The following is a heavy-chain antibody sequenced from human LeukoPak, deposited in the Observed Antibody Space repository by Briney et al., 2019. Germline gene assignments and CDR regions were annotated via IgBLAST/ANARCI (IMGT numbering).Heavy chain of an antibody. CDR2: IYYSGST. J-gene: IGHJ3*02. D-gene: IGHD3-22*01. Sequence: KPSETLSLTCTVSGGSISSYYWSWIRQPPGKGLEWIGYIYYSGSTNYNPSLKSRVTISVDTSKNQFSLKLSSVTAADTAVYYCARADSDYYDSSGYHDAFDIWGQGTMVTVSS. CDR3: ARADSDYYDSSGYHDAFDI. CDR1: GGSISSYY. V-gene: IGHV4-59*08.